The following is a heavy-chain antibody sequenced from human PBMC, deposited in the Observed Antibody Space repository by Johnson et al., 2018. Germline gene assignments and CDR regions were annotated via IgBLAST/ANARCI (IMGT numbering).Heavy chain of an antibody. CDR3: AKAARGGRCWSHYSSYMDV. D-gene: IGHD3-10*01. J-gene: IGHJ6*03. CDR2: ISDDGNNK. CDR1: GFNFKNYG. V-gene: IGHV3-30*18. Sequence: VQLLESGGGVVQPGRSLRLSCAASGFNFKNYGMHWVRQSPDKGLEWVAMISDDGNNKYYADFVEGRFTISRQNSRNTLYLQMNSLRLEDTSVFYCAKAARGGRCWSHYSSYMDVWGNGTTVTVSS.